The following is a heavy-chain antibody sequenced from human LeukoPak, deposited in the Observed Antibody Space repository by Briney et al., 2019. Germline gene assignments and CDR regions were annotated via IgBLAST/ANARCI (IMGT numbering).Heavy chain of an antibody. CDR1: GGPFSGYY. CDR2: INHSGST. V-gene: IGHV4-34*01. J-gene: IGHJ3*02. Sequence: SETLSLTCAVYGGPFSGYYWSWIRQPPGKGLEWIGEINHSGSTNYNPSLKSRVTISVDTSKNQFSLKLSSVTAADTAVYYCARQYCSSTSCRGGAFDIWGQGTMVTVSS. D-gene: IGHD2-2*01. CDR3: ARQYCSSTSCRGGAFDI.